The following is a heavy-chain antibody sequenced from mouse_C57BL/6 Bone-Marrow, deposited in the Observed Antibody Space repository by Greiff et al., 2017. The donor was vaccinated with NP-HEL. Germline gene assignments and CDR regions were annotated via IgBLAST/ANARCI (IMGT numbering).Heavy chain of an antibody. J-gene: IGHJ2*01. CDR1: GYTFTSYW. Sequence: QVQLQQPGAELVRPGSSVKLSCKASGYTFTSYWMDWVKQRHGQGLEWIGNIYPSDSETHYNQKFKDKATLTVDKSSSTAYMQLSSLTSEDSAVYYCARRGQLRGVDYWGQGTTLTVSS. D-gene: IGHD3-2*02. CDR3: ARRGQLRGVDY. V-gene: IGHV1-61*01. CDR2: IYPSDSET.